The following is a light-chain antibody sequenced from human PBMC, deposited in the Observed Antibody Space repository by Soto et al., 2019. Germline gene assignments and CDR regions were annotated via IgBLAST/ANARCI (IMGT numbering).Light chain of an antibody. CDR3: QQRSNWPIS. CDR1: QSVSSY. J-gene: IGKJ5*01. Sequence: EKVLTQAPATMTLPLGGRATLSCRASQSVSSYLAWYQQKPGQAPRLLIYDASNRATGIPARFSGSGSGTDFTLTISGLDPEDFAVYYCQQRSNWPISSGPGTRLEIK. CDR2: DAS. V-gene: IGKV3-11*01.